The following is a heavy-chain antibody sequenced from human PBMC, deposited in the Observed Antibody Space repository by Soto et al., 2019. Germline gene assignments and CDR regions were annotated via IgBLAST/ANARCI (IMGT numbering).Heavy chain of an antibody. J-gene: IGHJ6*02. CDR2: INTHNGNT. CDR3: TREGSAPYYYYGMDA. V-gene: IGHV1-18*01. Sequence: QVQLEQSAPEVKKPGASVKVSCKASGYTFTTYGISWVRQAPGQGLEWLGWINTHNGNTKYAQNLEGRVIMTADTTTRTAYMELRSLRSDDTAIYYCTREGSAPYYYYGMDAWGQGTTVTVSS. CDR1: GYTFTTYG. D-gene: IGHD3-10*01.